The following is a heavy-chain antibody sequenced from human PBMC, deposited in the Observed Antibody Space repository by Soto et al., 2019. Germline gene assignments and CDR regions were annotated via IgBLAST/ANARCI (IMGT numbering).Heavy chain of an antibody. J-gene: IGHJ4*02. D-gene: IGHD3-16*01. CDR1: GFTFSSYG. CDR2: ISYDGSNK. V-gene: IGHV3-30*18. Sequence: GGSLRLSCAASGFTFSSYGMHWVRQAPGKGLEWVAVISYDGSNKYYADSVKGRFTISRDNSKNTLYLQMNSLRAEDTAVYYCAKDGGPLDYWGQGTLVTVSS. CDR3: AKDGGPLDY.